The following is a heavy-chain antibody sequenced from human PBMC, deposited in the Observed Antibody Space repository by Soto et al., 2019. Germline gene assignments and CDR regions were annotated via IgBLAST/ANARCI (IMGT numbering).Heavy chain of an antibody. D-gene: IGHD6-13*01. CDR1: GYTFTSFY. CDR2: INPSGGIT. V-gene: IGHV1-46*01. Sequence: QMQLVQSGAEVKRPGASVRVSCKSSGYTFTSFYIHWVRQAPGQGLEWMGIINPSGGITNFAQRFQGTVTMTRDMSTKTHYMEMSSLTSDDTAVYYCASIPAFSSSWYGIPPDPSHGMDVWGQGTTVTVSP. CDR3: ASIPAFSSSWYGIPPDPSHGMDV. J-gene: IGHJ6*01.